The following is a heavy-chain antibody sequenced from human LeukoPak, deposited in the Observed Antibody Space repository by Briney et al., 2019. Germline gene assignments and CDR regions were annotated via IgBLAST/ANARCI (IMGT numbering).Heavy chain of an antibody. V-gene: IGHV3-7*03. CDR2: IRQDGDTK. Sequence: GGSLRLSCVASGFPFNAYWMTWVRQAPGKGLEWVANIRQDGDTKYYVDSVKGRFTISRDNAVNSLYLQMNSLRAEDTAIYYCARSLPYGTTWYGRSDFWGQGTLVTVSS. CDR1: GFPFNAYW. J-gene: IGHJ4*02. CDR3: ARSLPYGTTWYGRSDF. D-gene: IGHD6-13*01.